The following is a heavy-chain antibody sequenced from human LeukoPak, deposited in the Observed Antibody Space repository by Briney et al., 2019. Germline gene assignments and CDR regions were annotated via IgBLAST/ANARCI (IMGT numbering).Heavy chain of an antibody. CDR1: GFSFSSYR. V-gene: IGHV3-48*04. CDR3: AKDRAAAGTDAFDI. Sequence: GGSLRLSCAASGFSFSSYRVNWVRQAPGKGLEWVSYISSSSSTIYYADSVKGRFTISRDNSKNSLYLQMNSLRAEDTALYYCAKDRAAAGTDAFDIWGQGTMVTVSS. CDR2: ISSSSSTI. J-gene: IGHJ3*02. D-gene: IGHD6-13*01.